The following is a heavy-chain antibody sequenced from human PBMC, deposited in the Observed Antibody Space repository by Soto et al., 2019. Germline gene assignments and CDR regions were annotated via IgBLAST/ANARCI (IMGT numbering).Heavy chain of an antibody. Sequence: WETLSLTCTVSGGSISSYYWSWIRQPPGKGLEWIGYIYYSGSTNYNPSLKSRVTISVDTSKNQFSLKLSSVTAADTAVYYCARDFTHNWFDPWGQGTLVTVSS. CDR3: ARDFTHNWFDP. CDR2: IYYSGST. V-gene: IGHV4-59*01. CDR1: GGSISSYY. J-gene: IGHJ5*02.